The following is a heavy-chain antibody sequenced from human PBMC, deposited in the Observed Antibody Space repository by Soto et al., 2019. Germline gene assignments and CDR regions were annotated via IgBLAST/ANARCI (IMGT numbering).Heavy chain of an antibody. V-gene: IGHV4-39*01. Sequence: SETLSLTCTVSGGSISSSSYYWGWIRQPPGKGLEWIGSIYYSGSTYYNPSLKSRVTISVDTSKNQFSLKLSSVTAADTAVYYCEGTGTRRTDYWGQGTLFTVSS. CDR2: IYYSGST. CDR3: EGTGTRRTDY. D-gene: IGHD1-1*01. CDR1: GGSISSSSYY. J-gene: IGHJ4*02.